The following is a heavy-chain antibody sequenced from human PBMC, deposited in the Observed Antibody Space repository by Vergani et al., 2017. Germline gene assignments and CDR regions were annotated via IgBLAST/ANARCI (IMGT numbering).Heavy chain of an antibody. CDR2: ISAYNGNT. D-gene: IGHD3-22*01. CDR3: ARVRYYDSSGYYGKHFDY. J-gene: IGHJ4*02. V-gene: IGHV1-18*01. Sequence: QVQLVQSGAEVKKPGASVKVSCKASGYTFTSYGISWVRQAPGQGLEWMGWISAYNGNTNYAQKLQGRVTMTTDTSTSTSYMERRSLRSEDTAVYYCARVRYYDSSGYYGKHFDYWGQGTLVTVSS. CDR1: GYTFTSYG.